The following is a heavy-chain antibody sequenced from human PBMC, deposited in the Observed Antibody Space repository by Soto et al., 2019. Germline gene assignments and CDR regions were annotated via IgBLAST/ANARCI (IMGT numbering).Heavy chain of an antibody. CDR2: INHSGST. J-gene: IGHJ4*02. CDR1: GGSFSDYY. Sequence: SETLSLTCAVSGGSFSDYYWSWIRQPPGKGLEWIGEINHSGSTNYNPSLKSRVTVSIDTSKNQFSLNLNSVTVADTAVYYCAGKSVAVAGYEWGRGILVTVSS. D-gene: IGHD6-19*01. CDR3: AGKSVAVAGYE. V-gene: IGHV4-34*01.